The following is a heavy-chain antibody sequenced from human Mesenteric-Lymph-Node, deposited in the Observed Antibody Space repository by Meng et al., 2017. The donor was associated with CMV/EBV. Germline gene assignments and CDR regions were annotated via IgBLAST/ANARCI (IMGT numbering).Heavy chain of an antibody. Sequence: GGSLRLSCAAADFAFSRSSMICVRQAPGKGLEWVSGISWNSGRIGYEDSVKGRFTISRDNAKNSLYLQMNSLRADDTAVYYCASPDLLENYGMDVWGQGTTVTVSS. V-gene: IGHV3-20*04. D-gene: IGHD2/OR15-2a*01. CDR3: ASPDLLENYGMDV. J-gene: IGHJ6*02. CDR2: ISWNSGRI. CDR1: DFAFSRSS.